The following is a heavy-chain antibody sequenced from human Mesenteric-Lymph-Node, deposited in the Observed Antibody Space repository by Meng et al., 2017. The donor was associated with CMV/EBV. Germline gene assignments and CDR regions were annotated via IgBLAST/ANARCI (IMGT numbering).Heavy chain of an antibody. D-gene: IGHD2-15*01. V-gene: IGHV4-34*01. CDR3: ARGSDIPVNNY. CDR2: INHSGVP. CDR1: GGSFSGYY. Sequence: QVHLQQWGAGLFKPSEPLSLTCAVYGGSFSGYYWSWIRQPPGKGLEWIGEINHSGVPNYNPSLKSRVTISLDRSKNQFSLKLSSVTAEDTAVYYCARGSDIPVNNYWGQGTLVTVSS. J-gene: IGHJ4*02.